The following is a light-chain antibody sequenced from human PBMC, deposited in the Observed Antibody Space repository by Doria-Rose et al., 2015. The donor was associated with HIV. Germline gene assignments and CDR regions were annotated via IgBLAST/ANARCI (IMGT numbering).Light chain of an antibody. CDR2: AAS. CDR3: QQSYSTPLT. CDR1: QSTGSF. Sequence: IRLTQSPSSLSASVGDRVTITCRASQSTGSFLNWYQQKPGKAPKLLIYAASSVQNGVPSRFSGSGPGTDFTLTISSLQPEDFATYFCQQSYSTPLTFGGGTKVEIK. V-gene: IGKV1-39*01. J-gene: IGKJ4*01.